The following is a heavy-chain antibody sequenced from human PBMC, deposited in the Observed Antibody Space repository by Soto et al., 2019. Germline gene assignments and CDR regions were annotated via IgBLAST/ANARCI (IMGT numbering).Heavy chain of an antibody. CDR3: EKDLSSNGLGCGQ. Sequence: TXGLLTLSIEGSGSIINVYAMRWFRQAPGKGLQWVAVTRFDGSTEYSADSERGRFTVSRDISRNTFFLQLTNLRPDDTAMYYCEKDLSSNGLGCGQWGQGALVTGSS. V-gene: IGHV3-30*18. CDR1: GSIINVYA. D-gene: IGHD2-21*01. J-gene: IGHJ4*02. CDR2: TRFDGSTE.